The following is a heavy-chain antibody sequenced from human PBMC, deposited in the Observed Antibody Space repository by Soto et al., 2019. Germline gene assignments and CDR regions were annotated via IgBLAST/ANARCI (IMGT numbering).Heavy chain of an antibody. CDR3: XRSGFSIAASGVNWFDP. CDR1: GGSISSSSYY. V-gene: IGHV4-39*01. J-gene: IGHJ5*02. CDR2: IYYSGST. Sequence: SETLSLTCTVSGGSISSSSYYWGWIRQPPGKGLEWIGSIYYSGSTYYNPSLKSRVTISVDTSKNQFSLKLSSVTAADTAVYYCXRSGFSIAASGVNWFDPWGQGTLVTVSS. D-gene: IGHD6-6*01.